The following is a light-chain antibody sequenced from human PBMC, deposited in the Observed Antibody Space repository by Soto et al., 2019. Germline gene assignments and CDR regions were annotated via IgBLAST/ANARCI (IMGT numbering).Light chain of an antibody. CDR2: DVS. Sequence: SLLAQPSPLSGSPGQSVTLSCTGNSSDVGGYNYVSWYQQHPGKAPKLMIYDVSNRPSGVSNRFSGSKSGNTASLTISGLQAEDEADYYCSSYRSSSKRVFGTGTKVTVL. CDR3: SSYRSSSKRV. J-gene: IGLJ1*01. V-gene: IGLV2-14*03. CDR1: SSDVGGYNY.